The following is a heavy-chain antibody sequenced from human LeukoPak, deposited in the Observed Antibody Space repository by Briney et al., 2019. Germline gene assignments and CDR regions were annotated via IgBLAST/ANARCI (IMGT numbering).Heavy chain of an antibody. D-gene: IGHD3-9*01. CDR2: IYHSGST. V-gene: IGHV4-38-2*01. J-gene: IGHJ6*04. CDR1: GYSISSGYY. CDR3: AKGSLAGYFYLLSQEGGIDV. Sequence: SDTLALTCAVSGYSISSGYYWGWIRQPPGKGLEWIGSIYHSGSTYYNPSLKSRVTISVDTSKNQFSLKQSSVTAADTAVYYCAKGSLAGYFYLLSQEGGIDVWGKGTTVTVSS.